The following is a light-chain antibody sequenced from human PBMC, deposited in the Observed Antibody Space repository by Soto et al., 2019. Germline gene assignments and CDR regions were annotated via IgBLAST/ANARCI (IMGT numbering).Light chain of an antibody. CDR2: STS. CDR3: QQANTCPFT. V-gene: IGKV1-12*01. CDR1: QSVDNW. Sequence: DIQLTQSPSSVSASVGASVTITCRASQSVDNWLAWYQQKPGKAPKLLIYSTSSLQRGVPSRFSGSGSGTDFTLTISALQPEYVAMYYGQQANTCPFTFGQGTLLYSK. J-gene: IGKJ5*01.